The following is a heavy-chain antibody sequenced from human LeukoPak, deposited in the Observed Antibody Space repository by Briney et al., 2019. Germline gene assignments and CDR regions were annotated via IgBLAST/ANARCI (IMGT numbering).Heavy chain of an antibody. V-gene: IGHV4-39*07. Sequence: ASETLSLTCTVSGGSISSSSYYWGWIRQPPGKGLEWIGSIYYSGSTYYNPSLKSRVTISVDTSKNQFSLKLSSVTAADTAVYYRAPFAVVPAASNWFDPWGQGTLVTVSS. J-gene: IGHJ5*02. CDR2: IYYSGST. CDR3: APFAVVPAASNWFDP. D-gene: IGHD2-2*01. CDR1: GGSISSSSYY.